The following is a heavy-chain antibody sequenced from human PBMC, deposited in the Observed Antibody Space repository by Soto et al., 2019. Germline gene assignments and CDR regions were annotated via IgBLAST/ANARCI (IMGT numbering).Heavy chain of an antibody. D-gene: IGHD2-15*01. CDR2: IGSADDP. CDR1: GFTFSTYD. J-gene: IGHJ6*02. CDR3: ARAYSGRLPRRADYYFAMDV. Sequence: EVQLVESGGGVVQPGGSLRLSCAASGFTFSTYDMHWVRQATGKGLEWVSAIGSADDPYYLGSVKGRFTISRENAKNSWYLQMNSLRAGDTAVYYCARAYSGRLPRRADYYFAMDVWGQGTTVTVSS. V-gene: IGHV3-13*05.